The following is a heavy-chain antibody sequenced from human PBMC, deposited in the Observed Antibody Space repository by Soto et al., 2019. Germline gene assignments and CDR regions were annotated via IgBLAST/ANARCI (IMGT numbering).Heavy chain of an antibody. CDR2: IIPIFGTA. V-gene: IGHV1-69*13. D-gene: IGHD2-15*01. J-gene: IGHJ6*02. CDR3: ARHPGRPYYYYGMDV. CDR1: GGTFSSYA. Sequence: GASVKVSCKASGGTFSSYAISWVRQAPGQGLEWMGGIIPIFGTADYAQKFQGRVTITADESTSTAYMELSSLRSEDMAVYYCARHPGRPYYYYGMDVWGPGTTVTVSS.